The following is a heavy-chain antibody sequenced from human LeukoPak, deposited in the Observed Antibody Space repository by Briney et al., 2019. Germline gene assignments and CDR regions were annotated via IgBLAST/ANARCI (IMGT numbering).Heavy chain of an antibody. D-gene: IGHD3-22*01. CDR3: AKGLAGDSYYYDSSGPSRY. V-gene: IGHV3-23*01. J-gene: IGHJ4*02. CDR1: GFTFSSYA. Sequence: GGSLRLSCAASGFTFSSYAMSWVRQAPGKGLEWVSAISGSGGSTYYADSVKGRFTISRDNSKNTLYLQMNSLRAKDTAVYYCAKGLAGDSYYYDSSGPSRYWGQGTLVTVSS. CDR2: ISGSGGST.